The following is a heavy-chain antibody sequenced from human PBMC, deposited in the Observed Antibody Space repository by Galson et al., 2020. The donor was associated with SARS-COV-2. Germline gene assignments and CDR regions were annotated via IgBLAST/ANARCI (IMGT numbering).Heavy chain of an antibody. CDR2: TYYRSKWYN. V-gene: IGHV6-1*01. D-gene: IGHD6-19*01. CDR3: ARDRVMYSSGWYGYYYYYYGMDV. Sequence: TLSLTCAISGDSVSSNSAAWNWIRQSPSRGLEWLGRTYYRSKWYNDYAVSVKSRITINPDKSKNQFSLQLNSVTPEDTAVYYCARDRVMYSSGWYGYYYYYYGMDVWGQGTTVTVSS. CDR1: GDSVSSNSAA. J-gene: IGHJ6*02.